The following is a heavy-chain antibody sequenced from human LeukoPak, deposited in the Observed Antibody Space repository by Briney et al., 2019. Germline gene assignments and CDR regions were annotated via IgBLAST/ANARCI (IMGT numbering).Heavy chain of an antibody. CDR2: ISYDGSNK. D-gene: IGHD3-10*01. V-gene: IGHV3-30-3*01. CDR3: ARDRHHTLLWFGELLDGFDP. J-gene: IGHJ5*02. Sequence: GGSLRLSCAASGFTFSSYAMHWGRQAPGKGLEWVAVISYDGSNKYYADSVKGRFTISRDNSKNTLYLQMNSLRAEDTAVYYCARDRHHTLLWFGELLDGFDPWGQGTLVTVSS. CDR1: GFTFSSYA.